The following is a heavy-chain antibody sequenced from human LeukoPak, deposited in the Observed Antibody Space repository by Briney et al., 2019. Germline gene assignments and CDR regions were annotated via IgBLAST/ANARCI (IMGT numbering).Heavy chain of an antibody. Sequence: PGGSLRLSCTASGFTFSDYYMSWIRQAPGKGLEWVAVISYDGSNKYYAHSVKGRFTFSRDNSKNTLFLQMNSLRAEDTAVYYCARDGFSYSYDSSGYYYPAYWGQGTLVTVSS. J-gene: IGHJ4*02. CDR1: GFTFSDYY. D-gene: IGHD3-22*01. CDR2: ISYDGSNK. V-gene: IGHV3-30-3*01. CDR3: ARDGFSYSYDSSGYYYPAY.